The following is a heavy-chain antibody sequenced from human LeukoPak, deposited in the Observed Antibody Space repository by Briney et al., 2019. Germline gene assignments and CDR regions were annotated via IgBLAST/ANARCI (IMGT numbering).Heavy chain of an antibody. CDR2: INTNTGNP. CDR1: GYTFTSYA. CDR3: ARASEDYYYYYMDV. D-gene: IGHD1-14*01. J-gene: IGHJ6*03. Sequence: ASVKVSCKASGYTFTSYAMNWVRQAPGQGLEWMGWINTNTGNPTYVQGFTGRFVFSLDTSVSTAYLQISSLKAEDTAVFYCARASEDYYYYYMDVWGKGTTVTISS. V-gene: IGHV7-4-1*02.